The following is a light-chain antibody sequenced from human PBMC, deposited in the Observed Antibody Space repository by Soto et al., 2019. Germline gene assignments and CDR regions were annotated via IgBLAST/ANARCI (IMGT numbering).Light chain of an antibody. CDR3: QHYNNWPRT. CDR2: AAS. J-gene: IGKJ1*01. CDR1: QSVSSN. V-gene: IGKV3-15*01. Sequence: EIVLTQSPATLSVSPGGRATLSCRASQSVSSNLAWYQQKPGQAPGLLIYAASTRATGIPARFSGSGSGTEFTLTISSLQSEDFAVYYCQHYNNWPRTFGQGTKVDIK.